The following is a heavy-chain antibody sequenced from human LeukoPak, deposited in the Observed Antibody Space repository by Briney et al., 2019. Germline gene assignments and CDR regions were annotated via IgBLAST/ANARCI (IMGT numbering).Heavy chain of an antibody. V-gene: IGHV1-18*01. CDR3: ARLTIPLYYDFWSGYDYYFDY. CDR1: GYTFTSYG. Sequence: GASVKVSCKASGYTFTSYGISWVRQAPGQGLEWMGWISAYNGKTNYAQKLQGRVTMTTDTSTSTACMELRSLRSDDTAVYYCARLTIPLYYDFWSGYDYYFDYWGQETLVTVSS. CDR2: ISAYNGKT. D-gene: IGHD3-3*01. J-gene: IGHJ4*02.